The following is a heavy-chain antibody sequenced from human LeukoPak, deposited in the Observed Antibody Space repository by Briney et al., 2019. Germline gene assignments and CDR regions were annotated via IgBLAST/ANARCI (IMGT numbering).Heavy chain of an antibody. D-gene: IGHD6-19*01. V-gene: IGHV3-53*01. CDR3: GRWRDSSGWYDY. Sequence: PGGSLRLSCAASGFTVSNNYMSWVRQAPGKGREWVSLIYSGGSTYYAGSVKGRFTISRDNYKNTLYLQMNSLRAEDTAVYYCGRWRDSSGWYDYWGQGTLVTVSS. CDR2: IYSGGST. J-gene: IGHJ4*02. CDR1: GFTVSNNY.